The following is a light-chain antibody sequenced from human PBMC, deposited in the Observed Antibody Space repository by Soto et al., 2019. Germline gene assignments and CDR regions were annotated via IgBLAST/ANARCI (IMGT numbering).Light chain of an antibody. V-gene: IGKV3-11*01. CDR3: QQRSNWPIT. J-gene: IGKJ5*01. CDR1: QSVSSY. Sequence: EIVLTQSRGTQSTSPVERATLYCXASQSVSSYLAWYQQKPGQAPRLLIYDASNRATGIPARFSGGGSGTDFTLTISSLEPEDFAVYYCQQRSNWPITFGQGTRLEIK. CDR2: DAS.